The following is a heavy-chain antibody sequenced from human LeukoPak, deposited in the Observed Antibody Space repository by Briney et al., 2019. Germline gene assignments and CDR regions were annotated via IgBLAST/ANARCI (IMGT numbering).Heavy chain of an antibody. D-gene: IGHD3-16*01. J-gene: IGHJ3*02. CDR3: ARDGPRLGEFHAFDI. CDR2: IIPSLGIA. V-gene: IGHV1-69*04. CDR1: GGSFSSHA. Sequence: ASVKVSCKASGGSFSSHAISWVRQAPGQGLEWMGRIIPSLGIADYAQKFPGRVTITADKSTNTAYMELSSLRSEDTAVYYCARDGPRLGEFHAFDIWGQGTMVTVSS.